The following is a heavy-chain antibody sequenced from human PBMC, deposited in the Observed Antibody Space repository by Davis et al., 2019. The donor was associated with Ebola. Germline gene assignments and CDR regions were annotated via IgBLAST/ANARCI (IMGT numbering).Heavy chain of an antibody. CDR2: ISGSGDNT. Sequence: PGGSLRLSCGPSGFTFSSYGMNWVRQAPGKGLEWVSYISGSGDNTYYADSVKGQFTISRDNSKSTLYLQMNWLRADDTAVYYCAKGNRVTYQYDSGDDYWGQGTLVTVSS. V-gene: IGHV3-23*01. J-gene: IGHJ4*02. D-gene: IGHD3-22*01. CDR1: GFTFSSYG. CDR3: AKGNRVTYQYDSGDDY.